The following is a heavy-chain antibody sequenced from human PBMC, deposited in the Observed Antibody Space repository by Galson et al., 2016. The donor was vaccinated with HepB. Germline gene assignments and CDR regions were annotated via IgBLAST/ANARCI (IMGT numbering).Heavy chain of an antibody. Sequence: SLRLSCAASGFIFSGYGMHWVRQAPGKGLEWVAVISYDGSNKDYADSVEGRFSISRDNFRNTLHLQMKSLRAEDTAVYYCAKDLDGCPITTCYRRYYFYMDVWGKGTTVTVSS. J-gene: IGHJ6*03. CDR2: ISYDGSNK. CDR3: AKDLDGCPITTCYRRYYFYMDV. CDR1: GFIFSGYG. D-gene: IGHD2-8*01. V-gene: IGHV3-30*18.